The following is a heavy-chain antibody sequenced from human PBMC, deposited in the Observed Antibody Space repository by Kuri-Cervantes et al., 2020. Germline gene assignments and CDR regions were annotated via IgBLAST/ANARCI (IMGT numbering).Heavy chain of an antibody. CDR1: GGTFTTYS. V-gene: IGHV1-69*10. J-gene: IGHJ4*02. CDR3: ARGNIAATWVFFDH. D-gene: IGHD2-15*01. Sequence: SVKVSCKASGGTFTTYSITWVRQAPGQGLEWMGGIIPIFGITNSAQKLQGRVTITADKSTSTSYMELSSLRSEDMAVYYCARGNIAATWVFFDHWGQGTLVTVSS. CDR2: IIPIFGIT.